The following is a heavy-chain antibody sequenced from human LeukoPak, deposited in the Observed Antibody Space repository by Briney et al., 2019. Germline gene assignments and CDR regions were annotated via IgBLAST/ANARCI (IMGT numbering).Heavy chain of an antibody. Sequence: PGGSLRLSCAASGFTFSSYSMNWVRQAPGKGLEWVSYISSSSSTIYYADSVKGRFTISRDNAKNSLYLQMNSLRDEDTAVYYCARVEGSSGYSHFDYWGQGTLVTVSS. J-gene: IGHJ4*02. V-gene: IGHV3-48*02. CDR3: ARVEGSSGYSHFDY. D-gene: IGHD3-22*01. CDR1: GFTFSSYS. CDR2: ISSSSSTI.